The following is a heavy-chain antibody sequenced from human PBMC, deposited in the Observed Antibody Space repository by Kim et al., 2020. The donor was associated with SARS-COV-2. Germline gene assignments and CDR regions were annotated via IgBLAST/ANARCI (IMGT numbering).Heavy chain of an antibody. Sequence: GGSLRLSCVASDGFTFGDHAMHWVRQAPGKGLEWVSGIGWNSGSIGYADSVKGRFTISRDNAKNSLYLQMNNLRTEDTALYYCARDIEALTVYYYHALDVWGQGSTVTVS. CDR2: IGWNSGSI. CDR1: DGFTFGDHA. CDR3: ARDIEALTVYYYHALDV. J-gene: IGHJ6*02. V-gene: IGHV3-9*01. D-gene: IGHD3-9*01.